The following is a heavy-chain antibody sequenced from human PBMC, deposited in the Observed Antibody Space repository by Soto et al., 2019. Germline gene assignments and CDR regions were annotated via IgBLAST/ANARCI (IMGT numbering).Heavy chain of an antibody. V-gene: IGHV4-34*01. CDR1: GGSFSDYS. CDR3: ARGLFSADSYSGGWYFFDY. J-gene: IGHJ4*02. CDR2: INHSGSA. D-gene: IGHD3-10*01. Sequence: QVQLQQWGAGLLKPSETLSLTCAVYGGSFSDYSWTWIRQPPGKALEWIGQINHSGSANYNPSLXRRVSPAVATPXXXFXXELTSVAAADTAVYYCARGLFSADSYSGGWYFFDYWGQGTLVTVSS.